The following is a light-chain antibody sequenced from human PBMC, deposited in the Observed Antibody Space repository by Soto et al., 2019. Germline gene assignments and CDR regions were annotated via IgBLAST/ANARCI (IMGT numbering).Light chain of an antibody. CDR2: EVS. J-gene: IGLJ2*01. CDR3: SSYTSDNTLV. CDR1: SSDVGGYNY. Sequence: HSALTQPASVSGSPGQSITISCTGTSSDVGGYNYVSWYQHHPGKAPKLIIYEVSNRPSGVSNRFSGSKSGNTASLTISGLQAEDETDYYCSSYTSDNTLVFGGGTKVTVL. V-gene: IGLV2-14*01.